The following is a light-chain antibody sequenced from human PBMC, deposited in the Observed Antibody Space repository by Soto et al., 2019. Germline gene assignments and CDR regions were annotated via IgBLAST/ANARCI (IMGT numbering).Light chain of an antibody. J-gene: IGLJ2*01. Sequence: QSALTQPASVSGSPGQSITISCTGTSSDVGGYNYVSWYQQHPGKAPKLMIYEVSNRPSGVSNRFSGSKSGNTASLTISGFQAEDEADDYCSSYTSSSTLVVFGGGTKLTVL. CDR1: SSDVGGYNY. V-gene: IGLV2-14*01. CDR2: EVS. CDR3: SSYTSSSTLVV.